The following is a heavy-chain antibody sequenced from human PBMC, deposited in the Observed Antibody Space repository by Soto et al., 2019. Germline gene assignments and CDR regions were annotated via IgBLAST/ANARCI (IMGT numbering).Heavy chain of an antibody. V-gene: IGHV4-39*02. CDR1: GGSISSGPYY. CDR2: IFSSGSA. D-gene: IGHD3-10*01. CDR3: ARDPLLLWFGELLHRYGMDV. Sequence: NPSETLSLTCSVSGGSISSGPYYWGWIRQPPGRGLEWIGGIFSSGSASYNSSLKSRVTIFVDTSKNQFSLKLSSVTAADTAVYYCARDPLLLWFGELLHRYGMDVWGQGTTVTVSS. J-gene: IGHJ6*02.